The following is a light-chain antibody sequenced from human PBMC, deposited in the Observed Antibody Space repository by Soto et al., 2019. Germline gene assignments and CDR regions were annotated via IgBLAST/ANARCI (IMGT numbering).Light chain of an antibody. V-gene: IGKV1-5*03. J-gene: IGKJ1*01. Sequence: DIQMTQSPSTLSASVGDRLTITCRASQSISIWLAWYQQKPWEAPKILIYKASSLESGVPSRFSGSGSGKEFTLTISSLQPDDFATYYCQQYNSYSFGQGTKVDI. CDR2: KAS. CDR3: QQYNSYS. CDR1: QSISIW.